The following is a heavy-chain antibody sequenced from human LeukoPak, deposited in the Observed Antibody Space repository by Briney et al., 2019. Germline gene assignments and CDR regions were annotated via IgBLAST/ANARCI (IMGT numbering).Heavy chain of an antibody. Sequence: GGSLRLSRAASGFTFSSYSMNWVRQAPGKGLEWVSSISSSSSYIYYADSVKGRFTISRDNAKNSLYLQMNSLRAEDTAVYYCARSLRYFEWLVLLGYWGQGTLVTVSS. D-gene: IGHD3-9*01. CDR2: ISSSSSYI. CDR3: ARSLRYFEWLVLLGY. CDR1: GFTFSSYS. J-gene: IGHJ4*02. V-gene: IGHV3-21*01.